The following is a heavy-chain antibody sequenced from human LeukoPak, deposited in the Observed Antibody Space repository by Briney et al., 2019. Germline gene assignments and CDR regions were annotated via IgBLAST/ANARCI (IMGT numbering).Heavy chain of an antibody. V-gene: IGHV3-30*04. CDR2: ISYDGSNK. CDR3: ARDDYGDWYYFDY. CDR1: GFTFSSYA. Sequence: PGGSLRLSCAASGFTFSSYAMSWVRQAPGKGLEWVAVISYDGSNKYYADSVKGRFTISRDNSKNTLYLQMNSLRAEDTAVYYCARDDYGDWYYFDYWGQGTLVTVSS. D-gene: IGHD4-17*01. J-gene: IGHJ4*02.